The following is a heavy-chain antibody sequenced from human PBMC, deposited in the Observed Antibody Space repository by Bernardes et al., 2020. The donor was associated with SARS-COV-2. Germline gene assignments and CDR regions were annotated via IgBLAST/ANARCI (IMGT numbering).Heavy chain of an antibody. CDR1: GGSISSGDYY. CDR3: ARVGLGNWQLRYFDWSISPIDY. D-gene: IGHD3-9*01. Sequence: SETLSLTCTVSGGSISSGDYYWSWIRQPPGKGLEWIGYIYYSGSTYYNPSLKSRVTISVDTSKNQFSLKLSSVTAADTAVYYCARVGLGNWQLRYFDWSISPIDYWGQGTLVTVSS. V-gene: IGHV4-30-4*01. CDR2: IYYSGST. J-gene: IGHJ4*02.